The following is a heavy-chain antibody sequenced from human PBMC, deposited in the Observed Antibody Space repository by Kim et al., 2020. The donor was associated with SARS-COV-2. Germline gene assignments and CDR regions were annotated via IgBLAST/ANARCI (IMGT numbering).Heavy chain of an antibody. J-gene: IGHJ6*02. D-gene: IGHD1-20*01. V-gene: IGHV3-74*01. Sequence: GGSLRLSCAASGFTFSSYWMYWVRQAPGKGLVWVSRINSDGSSTSYADSVKGRFTISRDNAKNTLYLQMNSLSAEDTAVYYCAREITNYQYAMDVWGQGTTVTVSS. CDR3: AREITNYQYAMDV. CDR1: GFTFSSYW. CDR2: INSDGSST.